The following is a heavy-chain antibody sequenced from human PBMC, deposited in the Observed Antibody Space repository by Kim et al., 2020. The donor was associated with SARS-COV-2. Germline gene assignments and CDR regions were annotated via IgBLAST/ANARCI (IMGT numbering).Heavy chain of an antibody. CDR3: ARGRRGELRAFDP. J-gene: IGHJ5*02. V-gene: IGHV4-31*03. CDR1: GGSISSGGYY. D-gene: IGHD1-26*01. CDR2: IYYSGST. Sequence: SETLSLTCTVSGGSISSGGYYWSWIRQHPGKGLEWIGYIYYSGSTYYNPSLKSRVTISVDTSKNQFSLKLSSVTAADTAVYYCARGRRGELRAFDPWGQGTLVTVSS.